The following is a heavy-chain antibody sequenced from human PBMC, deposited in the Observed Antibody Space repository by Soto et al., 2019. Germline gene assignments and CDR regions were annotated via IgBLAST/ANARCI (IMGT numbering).Heavy chain of an antibody. J-gene: IGHJ5*02. D-gene: IGHD6-6*01. Sequence: VGSLRLSCAASGFTFSSYAMHWVRQAPGKGLEWVAVISYDGSNKYYADSVKGRFTISRDNSKNTLYLQMNSLRAEDTAVYYCARSDEYSSSTWFDPWGQGTLVTVSS. V-gene: IGHV3-30-3*01. CDR2: ISYDGSNK. CDR1: GFTFSSYA. CDR3: ARSDEYSSSTWFDP.